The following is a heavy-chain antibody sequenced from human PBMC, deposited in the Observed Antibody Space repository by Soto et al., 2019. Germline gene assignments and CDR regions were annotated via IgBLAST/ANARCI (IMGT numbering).Heavy chain of an antibody. CDR3: ARSALDGYFHL. CDR2: IYYRGST. V-gene: IGHV4-30-4*01. J-gene: IGHJ2*01. D-gene: IGHD1-1*01. CDR1: GGSISSGDYY. Sequence: QVQLQESGPGLVKPSQTLSLTCTVSGGSISSGDYYWSWIRQPPGKGLEWIGYIYYRGSTYYNPYQRTXXTXAXPTSNHQTYPKLSSVTAADTAVYYCARSALDGYFHLWARGPLVTVSS.